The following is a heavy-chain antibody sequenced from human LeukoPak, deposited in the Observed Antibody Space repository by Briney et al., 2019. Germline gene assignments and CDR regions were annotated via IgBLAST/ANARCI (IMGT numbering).Heavy chain of an antibody. V-gene: IGHV1-2*02. J-gene: IGHJ6*02. CDR1: GYTFTDYY. D-gene: IGHD5-18*01. Sequence: ASVKVSCKASGYTFTDYYIHWVRQAPGQGLEWMGWINPNSGGTNYAQKFQGRVTMTRDTSISTAYMELSRLRSDDTAVYYCAREEGYSYGSIYYYYGMDVWGQGTTVTVSS. CDR3: AREEGYSYGSIYYYYGMDV. CDR2: INPNSGGT.